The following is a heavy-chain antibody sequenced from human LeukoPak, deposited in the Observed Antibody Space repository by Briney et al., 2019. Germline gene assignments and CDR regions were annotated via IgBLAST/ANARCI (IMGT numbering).Heavy chain of an antibody. D-gene: IGHD6-19*01. CDR3: ARDGTFTVAVVLDY. Sequence: ASVKVSCKASGYTFTGYYMHWVRQAPGQGLEGMGWINPNSGGTNYAQKFQGWVTMTRDTSISTAYMELSRLRSDDTAVYYCARDGTFTVAVVLDYWGQGTLVTVSS. J-gene: IGHJ4*02. CDR1: GYTFTGYY. CDR2: INPNSGGT. V-gene: IGHV1-2*04.